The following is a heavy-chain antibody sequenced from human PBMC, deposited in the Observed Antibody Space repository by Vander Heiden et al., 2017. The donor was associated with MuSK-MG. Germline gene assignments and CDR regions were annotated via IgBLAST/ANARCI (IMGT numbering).Heavy chain of an antibody. J-gene: IGHJ4*02. Sequence: QVQLVQSGAEVKKPGASVKVSCKASGYTFTSYAMHWVRQAPGQRLEWMGWSNAGNGNTKYSQKFQGIVTITRDTSASTAYMELSSLRSEDTAVYYCATGYAAGMVFDYWGQGTLVTVSS. V-gene: IGHV1-3*01. CDR2: SNAGNGNT. D-gene: IGHD5-12*01. CDR3: ATGYAAGMVFDY. CDR1: GYTFTSYA.